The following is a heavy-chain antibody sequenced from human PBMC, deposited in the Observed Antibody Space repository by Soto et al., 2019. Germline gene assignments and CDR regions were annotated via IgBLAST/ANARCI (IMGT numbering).Heavy chain of an antibody. D-gene: IGHD7-27*01. V-gene: IGHV3-30-3*01. CDR3: ATDGGYQPLGVETFYYYGMDV. Sequence: GGSLRLSCAASGFTFSSYAMHWVRQAPGKGLEWVAVISYDGSNKYYANSVKGRFTISRDNSKNTLYLQMNSLRAEDTAVYYCATDGGYQPLGVETFYYYGMDVWGQGTTVTVSS. CDR1: GFTFSSYA. CDR2: ISYDGSNK. J-gene: IGHJ6*02.